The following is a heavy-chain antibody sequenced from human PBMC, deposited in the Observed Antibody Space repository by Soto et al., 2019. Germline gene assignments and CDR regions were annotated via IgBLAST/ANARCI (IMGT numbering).Heavy chain of an antibody. CDR3: AIVGAYCVRPSCHHY. CDR2: ISAYNGNT. Sequence: QVQLVQSGAEVKKPGASVKVSCKASGYTFTNYGISWVRQAPGQGLEWMGWISAYNGNTDYAQKLQGRVTMTTDTSTSTAYMELRGLRSDDTAVYYCAIVGAYCVRPSCHHYSGQGTLVTVSS. V-gene: IGHV1-18*01. J-gene: IGHJ4*02. D-gene: IGHD2-21*01. CDR1: GYTFTNYG.